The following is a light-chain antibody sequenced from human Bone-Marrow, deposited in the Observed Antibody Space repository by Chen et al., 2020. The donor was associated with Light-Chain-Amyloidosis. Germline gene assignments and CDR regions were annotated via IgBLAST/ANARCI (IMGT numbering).Light chain of an antibody. CDR2: GGF. CDR3: QQYCSSPLT. J-gene: IGKJ4*01. CDR1: QSFSSNY. Sequence: EIVLTQSPGTLSLSPVERTTLSCRASQSFSSNYLAWYQQKPGQAPRLLIYGGFSRATGIPDRFSGGGSGTDVTLTNSRLEPEEFAVYYCQQYCSSPLTFGGGTKVEIK. V-gene: IGKV3-20*01.